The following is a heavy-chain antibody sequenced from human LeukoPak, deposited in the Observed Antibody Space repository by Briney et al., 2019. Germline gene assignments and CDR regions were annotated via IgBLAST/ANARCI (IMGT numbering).Heavy chain of an antibody. V-gene: IGHV1-8*01. CDR2: MNPNSGNT. CDR1: GYTFTSYD. Sequence: GASVTVSCKASGYTFTSYDINWLRQPTAQGRAWMGWMNPNSGNTDYAHKFQGRVTMTRNTSISTADMESRSLRSKHTAVYYCARGRVLLWIGELLYSQARHHYYYYYGMDVWGQGTTVTVSS. CDR3: ARGRVLLWIGELLYSQARHHYYYYYGMDV. J-gene: IGHJ6*02. D-gene: IGHD3-10*01.